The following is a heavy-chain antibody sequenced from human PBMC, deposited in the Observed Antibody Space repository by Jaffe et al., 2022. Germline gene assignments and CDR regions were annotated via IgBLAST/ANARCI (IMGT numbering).Heavy chain of an antibody. CDR3: AKDPMITFGGVTTHAFDI. J-gene: IGHJ3*02. V-gene: IGHV3-23*01. CDR2: ISGSGGST. CDR1: GFTFSSYA. D-gene: IGHD3-16*01. Sequence: EVQLLESGGGLVQPGGSLRLSCAASGFTFSSYAMSWVRQAPGKGLEWVSAISGSGGSTYYADSVKGRFTISRDNSKNTLYLQMNSLRAEDTAVYYCAKDPMITFGGVTTHAFDIWGQGTMVTVSS.